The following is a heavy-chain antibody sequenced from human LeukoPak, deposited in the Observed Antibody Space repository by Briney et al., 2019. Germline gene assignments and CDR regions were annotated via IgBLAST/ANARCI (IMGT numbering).Heavy chain of an antibody. J-gene: IGHJ5*02. CDR2: IYYSGST. CDR1: GGSISSYY. CDR3: ARGSTVSVFDP. D-gene: IGHD1-20*01. Sequence: SETLSLTCTVSGGSISSYYWSWIRQPPGKGLEWIGYIYYSGSTNYNPSLKSRVTTSVDTSKNQFSLKLSSVTAADTAVYYCARGSTVSVFDPWGQGTLVTVSS. V-gene: IGHV4-59*01.